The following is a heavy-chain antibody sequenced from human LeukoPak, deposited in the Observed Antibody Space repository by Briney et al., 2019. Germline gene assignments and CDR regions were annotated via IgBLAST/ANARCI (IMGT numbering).Heavy chain of an antibody. J-gene: IGHJ4*02. Sequence: PGGSLRPSCAASGFTFSSYWMSWVRQAPGKGLEWVANIKQDGSEKYYVDSVKGRFTISRDNAKNSLYLQMNSLRAEDTAVYYCARDPVDSIVVVPAAMSGYWGQGTLVTVSS. CDR2: IKQDGSEK. CDR1: GFTFSSYW. V-gene: IGHV3-7*03. CDR3: ARDPVDSIVVVPAAMSGY. D-gene: IGHD2-2*01.